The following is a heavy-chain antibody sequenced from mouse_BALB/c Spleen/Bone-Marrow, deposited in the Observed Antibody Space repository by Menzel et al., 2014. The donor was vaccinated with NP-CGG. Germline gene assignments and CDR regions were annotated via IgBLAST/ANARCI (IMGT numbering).Heavy chain of an antibody. CDR3: ARHEDGYYDAMDY. D-gene: IGHD2-3*01. J-gene: IGHJ4*01. V-gene: IGHV5-12-1*01. CDR1: GFAFSSYG. Sequence: EVKLAESGGGLVKPGGSLKLSCAASGFAFSSYGMSWVRQTPEKRLEWVAYISSGGGSTYYPDTVKGRFTISRDNAKNTLYLQMSSLKSEDTAMYYCARHEDGYYDAMDYWGQGT. CDR2: ISSGGGST.